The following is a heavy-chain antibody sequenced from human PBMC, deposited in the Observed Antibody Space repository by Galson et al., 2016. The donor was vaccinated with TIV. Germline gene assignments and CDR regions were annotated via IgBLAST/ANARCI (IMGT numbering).Heavy chain of an antibody. V-gene: IGHV4-39*07. J-gene: IGHJ5*02. D-gene: IGHD3-16*01. Sequence: SLTCIVSGGSIITKSYYWGWIRQPPGKGLEWIGMVYDDGNAYYNPSLKSRATLSVDTSRNQFSLKLTSVAAADTAMYYCARERTPPGPDNDSWFDPWGPGILVIVSS. CDR3: ARERTPPGPDNDSWFDP. CDR1: GGSIITKSYY. CDR2: VYDDGNA.